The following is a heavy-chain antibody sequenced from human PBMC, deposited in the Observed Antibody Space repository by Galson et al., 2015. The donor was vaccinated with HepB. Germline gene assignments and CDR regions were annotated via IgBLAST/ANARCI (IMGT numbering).Heavy chain of an antibody. CDR1: GYTFTSYA. J-gene: IGHJ4*02. Sequence: SVKVSCKASGYTFTSYAMHWVRQAPGQRLEWMGWINAGNGNTKYSQKFQGRVTITRDTSASTAYMELSSLRSEDTAVYYCARACGGDCYSEFDYWGQGTLVTVSS. CDR3: ARACGGDCYSEFDY. CDR2: INAGNGNT. V-gene: IGHV1-3*01. D-gene: IGHD2-21*01.